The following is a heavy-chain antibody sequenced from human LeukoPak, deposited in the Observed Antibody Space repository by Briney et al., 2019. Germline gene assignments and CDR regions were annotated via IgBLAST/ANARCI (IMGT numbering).Heavy chain of an antibody. CDR3: ARRGSGYGYYVDH. CDR1: GFTFSRYW. J-gene: IGHJ4*02. CDR2: INEDGSEK. V-gene: IGHV3-7*01. D-gene: IGHD5-18*01. Sequence: GGSLRLSCAASGFTFSRYWMSWLRQAPGKGLEWVANINEDGSEKYYVDSVKGRFTISRDNAKTSLDLQMNSLRAEDTAVYYCARRGSGYGYYVDHWGQGTLVTVSS.